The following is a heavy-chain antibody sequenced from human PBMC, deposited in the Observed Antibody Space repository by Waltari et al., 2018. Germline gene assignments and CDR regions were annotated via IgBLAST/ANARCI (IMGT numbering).Heavy chain of an antibody. CDR2: LITILGAI. D-gene: IGHD2-8*02. J-gene: IGHJ6*04. CDR3: ARGEYNFAWGCAWDV. V-gene: IGHV1-69*05. Sequence: QVQLVQSGTEVKRTGSSVRVSCKASGGTLRGYSLAWVRQAPGEGLEWVGRLITILGAIDVAQKYQGRLSLTTDESTDTAFMELSSLTNEDTGVYYCARGEYNFAWGCAWDVWGKGTTVTVSS. CDR1: GGTLRGYS.